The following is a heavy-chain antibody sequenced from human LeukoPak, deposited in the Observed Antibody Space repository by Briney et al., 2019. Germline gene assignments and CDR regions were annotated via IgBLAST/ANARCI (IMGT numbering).Heavy chain of an antibody. CDR1: GYTFTGYY. J-gene: IGHJ4*02. CDR2: INPNSGGT. V-gene: IGHV1-2*02. CDR3: ARGGGTAARPDLDY. D-gene: IGHD6-6*01. Sequence: ASVKVSCKPSGYTFTGYYIHWVRQAPGQGLEWMGWINPNSGGTNYAQKFQGRVTMTWDTSISTAYMELTRLRPDDTPVYYCARGGGTAARPDLDYWGQGILVTVSS.